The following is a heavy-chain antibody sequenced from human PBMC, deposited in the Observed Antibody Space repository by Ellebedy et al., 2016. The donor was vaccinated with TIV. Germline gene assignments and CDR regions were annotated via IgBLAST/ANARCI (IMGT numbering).Heavy chain of an antibody. Sequence: GGSLRLSXAASGFTFSSYAMSWVRQAPGKGLEWVSAISGSGGSTYYADSVKGRFTISRDNSKNTLYLQMNSLRAEDTAVYYCAKDRDIVVVPAVLDYWGQGTLVTVSS. D-gene: IGHD2-2*01. CDR1: GFTFSSYA. CDR3: AKDRDIVVVPAVLDY. J-gene: IGHJ4*02. CDR2: ISGSGGST. V-gene: IGHV3-23*01.